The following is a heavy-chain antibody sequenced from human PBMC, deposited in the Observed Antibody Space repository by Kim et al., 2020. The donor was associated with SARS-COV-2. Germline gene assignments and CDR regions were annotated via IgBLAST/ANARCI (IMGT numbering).Heavy chain of an antibody. D-gene: IGHD3-16*02. Sequence: LRSRVTISVATSKNQSSLKLSSVTAADTAVYYCARANMITFGGVIGHFDYWGQGTLVTVSS. CDR3: ARANMITFGGVIGHFDY. V-gene: IGHV4-31*02. J-gene: IGHJ4*02.